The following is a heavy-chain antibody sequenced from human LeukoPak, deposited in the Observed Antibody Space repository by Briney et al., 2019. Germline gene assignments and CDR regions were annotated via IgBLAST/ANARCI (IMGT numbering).Heavy chain of an antibody. D-gene: IGHD3-3*01. CDR2: ISGSGGST. CDR3: ANTYDFWSGYFDGMDV. Sequence: PGGSLRLSCAASGFTFSSYEMNWVRQAPGKGLEWVSAISGSGGSTYYADSEKGRFTISRDNSKNTLYLQMNSLRAEDTAVYYCANTYDFWSGYFDGMDVWGQGTTVTVSS. CDR1: GFTFSSYE. J-gene: IGHJ6*02. V-gene: IGHV3-23*01.